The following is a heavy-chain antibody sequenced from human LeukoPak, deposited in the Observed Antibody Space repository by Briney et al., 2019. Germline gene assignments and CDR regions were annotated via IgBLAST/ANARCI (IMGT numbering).Heavy chain of an antibody. CDR2: TYYRSKWYN. CDR1: GDSVSINSAA. Sequence: SQTLSLTCAISGDSVSINSAAWNWSRHSPSRRLEWLGRTYYRSKWYNDYAVSVKGPITIAPHTSKNQFSLQLSSVTPEDTAVYYCARDLSGYFVHWGQGILVTVSS. D-gene: IGHD1-1*01. V-gene: IGHV6-1*01. J-gene: IGHJ4*02. CDR3: ARDLSGYFVH.